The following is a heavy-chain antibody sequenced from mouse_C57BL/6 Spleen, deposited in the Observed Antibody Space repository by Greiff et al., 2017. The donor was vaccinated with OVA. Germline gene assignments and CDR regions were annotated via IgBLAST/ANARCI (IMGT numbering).Heavy chain of an antibody. J-gene: IGHJ4*01. Sequence: QVQLQQPGAELVRPGSSVKLSCKASGYTFTSYWMHWVPQRPIQGLEWIGNIDPSDSETHYNQQFKAKATLTVDKSSSTAYMQLSSLTSEDSAVYYCARKGLQTAHAMDYCGQGTSVTVSS. CDR3: ARKGLQTAHAMDY. CDR1: GYTFTSYW. D-gene: IGHD3-2*01. CDR2: IDPSDSET. V-gene: IGHV1-52*01.